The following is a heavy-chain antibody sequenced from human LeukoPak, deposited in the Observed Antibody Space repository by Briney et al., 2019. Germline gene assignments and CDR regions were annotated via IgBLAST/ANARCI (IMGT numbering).Heavy chain of an antibody. Sequence: PSETLSLTCTVSGGSISNYYWSWIRQPPGKGLEWIGYIYYSGSTNYNPSLKSRVTISVDTSKNQFSLKLSSVTAADTAVYYCARNHRAVTLHYGWYFDLWGRGTLVTVSS. V-gene: IGHV4-59*01. CDR1: GGSISNYY. CDR3: ARNHRAVTLHYGWYFDL. J-gene: IGHJ2*01. CDR2: IYYSGST. D-gene: IGHD4-17*01.